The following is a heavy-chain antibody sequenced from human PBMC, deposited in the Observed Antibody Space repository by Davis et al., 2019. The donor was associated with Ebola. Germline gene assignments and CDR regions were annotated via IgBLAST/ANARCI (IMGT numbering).Heavy chain of an antibody. J-gene: IGHJ4*02. CDR1: GYTFTSYD. D-gene: IGHD5-18*01. Sequence: ASVKVSCKASGYTFTSYDVNWVRQATGQGLEWMGWMNPTSGYTGYAQKFQGRVTMTRNTSISTAYMELSSLRSEDTAVYYCARVPRGYIYGLYYFDYWGQGTLVTVSS. CDR3: ARVPRGYIYGLYYFDY. V-gene: IGHV1-8*01. CDR2: MNPTSGYT.